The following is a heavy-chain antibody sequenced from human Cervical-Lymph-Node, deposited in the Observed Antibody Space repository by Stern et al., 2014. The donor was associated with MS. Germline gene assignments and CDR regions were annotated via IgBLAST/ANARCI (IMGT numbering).Heavy chain of an antibody. CDR3: ARGWRPYYNYYYAMDV. D-gene: IGHD3-3*01. V-gene: IGHV3-11*01. J-gene: IGHJ6*02. CDR2: TSTSGSTV. CDR1: GFTFSDFF. Sequence: VQLVESGGGLVKPGGSLRLSCAASGFTFSDFFMNWIRQAPGKGLEWVSYTSTSGSTVYYADSLKGRFTISRDNAKNSLYLQMSSLRAEDTAVYYCARGWRPYYNYYYAMDVWGQGTTVTVSS.